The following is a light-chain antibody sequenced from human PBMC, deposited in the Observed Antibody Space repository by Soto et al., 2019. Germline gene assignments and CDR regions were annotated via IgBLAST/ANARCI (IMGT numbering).Light chain of an antibody. CDR2: DVS. Sequence: QSALTQPRSVSGSPGQSVTISCTGTSSDVGGHNYVSWYQQHPGKAPKLMIYDVSKRPSGVPDRFSGSKSGNTASLTISGLQPEDEADYYCCSYAGSYTLVFGGGTKLTVL. J-gene: IGLJ3*02. CDR3: CSYAGSYTLV. V-gene: IGLV2-11*01. CDR1: SSDVGGHNY.